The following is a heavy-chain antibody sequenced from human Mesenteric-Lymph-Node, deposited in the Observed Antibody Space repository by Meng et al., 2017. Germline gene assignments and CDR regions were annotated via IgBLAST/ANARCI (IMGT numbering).Heavy chain of an antibody. V-gene: IGHV3-23*01. CDR3: AKAKSLWFGEQTGDY. CDR2: ISGSGGST. CDR1: GFTFSSYA. Sequence: GESLKISCAASGFTFSSYAMSWVRQAPGKGLEWGSAISGSGGSTYYADSVKGRFTISRDNSKNTLYLQMNSLRAEDTAVYYCAKAKSLWFGEQTGDYWGQGTLVTVSS. D-gene: IGHD3-10*01. J-gene: IGHJ4*02.